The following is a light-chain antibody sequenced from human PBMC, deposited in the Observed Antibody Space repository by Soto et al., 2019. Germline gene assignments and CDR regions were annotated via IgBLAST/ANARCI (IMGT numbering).Light chain of an antibody. J-gene: IGKJ1*01. V-gene: IGKV4-1*01. CDR2: WGS. Sequence: EIVMTQSPDSLAVSLGERATVNCKSSQGLLYSSNNRNYLAWYQQKAGQPPRLLISWGSTREPGVPDRSSGSGSRTEFALTINSLQAEDVAVYYCQQHYSAPWTFGQGTKVEI. CDR3: QQHYSAPWT. CDR1: QGLLYSSNNRNY.